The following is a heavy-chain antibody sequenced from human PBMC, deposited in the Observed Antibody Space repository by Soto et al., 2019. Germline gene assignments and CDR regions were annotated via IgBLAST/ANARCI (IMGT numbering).Heavy chain of an antibody. CDR2: ISGSGGST. J-gene: IGHJ4*02. Sequence: GGSLRLSCAASGFTFSSYAMSWVRQAPGKGLEWVSAISGSGGSTYYADSVKGRFTISRDNSKDTLYLQMNSLRAEDTAVYYCAKGPAYYDFWSGYPTDYWGQGTLVTVSS. CDR1: GFTFSSYA. D-gene: IGHD3-3*01. CDR3: AKGPAYYDFWSGYPTDY. V-gene: IGHV3-23*01.